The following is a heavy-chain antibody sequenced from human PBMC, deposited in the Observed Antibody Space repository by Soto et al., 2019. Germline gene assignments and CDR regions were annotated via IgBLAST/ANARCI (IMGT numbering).Heavy chain of an antibody. J-gene: IGHJ2*01. CDR1: GGTFSSYA. CDR3: ARVVTVVKSFHYWYFDL. CDR2: IIPIFGTT. D-gene: IGHD2-15*01. V-gene: IGHV1-69*12. Sequence: QVQLVQSGAEVKKPGSSVKVSCKASGGTFSSYAISWVRQAPGQGLEWMGGIIPIFGTTNYAQKFQGRVTITADEFTSTAYMELSSLRSEDTAMYYCARVVTVVKSFHYWYFDLWGRGTLVTVSS.